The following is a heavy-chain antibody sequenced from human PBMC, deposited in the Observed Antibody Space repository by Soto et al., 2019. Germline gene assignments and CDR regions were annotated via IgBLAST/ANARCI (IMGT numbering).Heavy chain of an antibody. CDR1: GFTFSSYG. J-gene: IGHJ5*02. V-gene: IGHV3-30*18. Sequence: WGSLRLSCAASGFTFSSYGMHWVRQAPGKGLEWVAVISYDGSNKYYADSVKGRFTISRDNSKNTLYLQMNSLRAEDTAVYYCAKDRPQMTTVTLSWFDPWGQGTLVTVSS. CDR3: AKDRPQMTTVTLSWFDP. D-gene: IGHD4-17*01. CDR2: ISYDGSNK.